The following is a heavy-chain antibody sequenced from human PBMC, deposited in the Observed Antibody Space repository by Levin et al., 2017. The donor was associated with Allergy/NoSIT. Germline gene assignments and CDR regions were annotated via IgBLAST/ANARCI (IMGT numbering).Heavy chain of an antibody. J-gene: IGHJ4*02. CDR1: GFTFSSYA. Sequence: LSLTCAASGFTFSSYAMSWVRQAPGKGLEWVSAISGSGGSTYYADSVKGRFTISRDNSKNTLYLQMNSLRAEDTAVYYCAKVPIAAAGYYFDYWGQGTLVTVSS. V-gene: IGHV3-23*01. CDR2: ISGSGGST. D-gene: IGHD6-13*01. CDR3: AKVPIAAAGYYFDY.